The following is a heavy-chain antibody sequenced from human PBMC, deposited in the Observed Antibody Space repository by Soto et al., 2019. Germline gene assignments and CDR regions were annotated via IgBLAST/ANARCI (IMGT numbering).Heavy chain of an antibody. CDR2: IKSKTDGGTT. CDR1: GFTFSNAW. V-gene: IGHV3-15*01. Sequence: GGSLRLSCAASGFTFSNAWMSWVRQAPGKGLEWVGRIKSKTDGGTTDYAAPVKGRFTISRDDSKNTLYLQMNSLKTEDTAVYYCTTDEWELRAFDYWGQGTLVTVSS. J-gene: IGHJ4*02. D-gene: IGHD1-26*01. CDR3: TTDEWELRAFDY.